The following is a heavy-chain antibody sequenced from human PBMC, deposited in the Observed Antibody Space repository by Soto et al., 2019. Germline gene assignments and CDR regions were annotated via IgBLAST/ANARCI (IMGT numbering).Heavy chain of an antibody. V-gene: IGHV1-69*01. D-gene: IGHD5-18*01. CDR2: IIPIFGTA. J-gene: IGHJ6*02. Sequence: QVQLVQSGAEVKKPGSSVKVSCKASGGTFSSYAISWVRQAPGQGLEWMGGIIPIFGTANYAQKFQGRVTMTADESTSTAYMELSSLRSEDTAVYYCARDRGYSYGYYYYGMDVWGQGTTVTVSS. CDR1: GGTFSSYA. CDR3: ARDRGYSYGYYYYGMDV.